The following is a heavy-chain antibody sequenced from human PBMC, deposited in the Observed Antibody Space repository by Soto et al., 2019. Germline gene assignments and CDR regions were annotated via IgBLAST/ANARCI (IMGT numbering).Heavy chain of an antibody. Sequence: GGSLRLSCAASGFTFSSYAMSWVRQAPGKGLEWVSAISGSGGSTYYADSVKGRFTISRDNSKNTLYLQMNSLRAEDTAVYYCAKDKGGGMIVVVPFDYWGQGTLVTVSS. CDR2: ISGSGGST. J-gene: IGHJ4*02. D-gene: IGHD3-22*01. V-gene: IGHV3-23*01. CDR3: AKDKGGGMIVVVPFDY. CDR1: GFTFSSYA.